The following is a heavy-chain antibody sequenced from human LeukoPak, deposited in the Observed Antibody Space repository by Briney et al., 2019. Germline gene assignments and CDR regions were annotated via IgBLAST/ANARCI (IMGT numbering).Heavy chain of an antibody. V-gene: IGHV4-39*01. CDR3: ARHAGGISATGTRPFDY. D-gene: IGHD6-13*01. Sequence: PSETLSLTCTVSGASFSSSTYYWGWIRQPPGKGLEWMGSIYYSGSTYYNPSLKSRVTMSVDTSKNQFSLKLSSVTAADTAVYYCARHAGGISATGTRPFDYWGQGTLVTVSS. J-gene: IGHJ4*02. CDR2: IYYSGST. CDR1: GASFSSSTYY.